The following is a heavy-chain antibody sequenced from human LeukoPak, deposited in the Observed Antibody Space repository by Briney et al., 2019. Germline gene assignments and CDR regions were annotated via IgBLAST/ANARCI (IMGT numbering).Heavy chain of an antibody. J-gene: IGHJ4*02. V-gene: IGHV1-8*01. Sequence: ASVKVSCKASGYTFTSYDINWVRQATGQGLEWMGWMNPNSGNTGYVQKFQGRVTMNRNPSISTAYMELSRLRSEDTAVYYCARESGLYGPGSRYWGQGTLVTVSS. CDR1: GYTFTSYD. CDR3: ARESGLYGPGSRY. CDR2: MNPNSGNT. D-gene: IGHD3-10*01.